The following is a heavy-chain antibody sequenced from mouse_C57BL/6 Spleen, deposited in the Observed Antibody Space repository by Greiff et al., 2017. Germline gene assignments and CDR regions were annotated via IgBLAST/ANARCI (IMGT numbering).Heavy chain of an antibody. CDR1: GYTFTSYW. D-gene: IGHD1-1*01. CDR3: ARSYYGSRAGKGY. J-gene: IGHJ4*01. CDR2: IDPSDSYT. Sequence: QVHVKQPGAELVKPGASVKLSCKASGYTFTSYWMQWVKQRPGQGLEWIGEIDPSDSYTNYNQKFKGKATLTVDTSSSTAYMQLSSLTSEDSAVYYCARSYYGSRAGKGYWGQGTSVTVSS. V-gene: IGHV1-50*01.